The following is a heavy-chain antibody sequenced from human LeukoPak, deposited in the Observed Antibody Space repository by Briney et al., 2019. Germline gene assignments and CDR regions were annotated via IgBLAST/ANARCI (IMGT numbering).Heavy chain of an antibody. V-gene: IGHV3-74*01. CDR3: ARVAYCGGDCYSLDYYYMDV. CDR1: GFTLRSYW. CDR2: INGDGTSA. D-gene: IGHD2-21*02. J-gene: IGHJ6*03. Sequence: GGSLRLSCAASGFTLRSYWMHWVRQTPGKGLLWVSRINGDGTSATYAGSVKGRFTISRDNAKNTLYLQMDSLRAEDTAVYHCARVAYCGGDCYSLDYYYMDVWGKGTTVTVSS.